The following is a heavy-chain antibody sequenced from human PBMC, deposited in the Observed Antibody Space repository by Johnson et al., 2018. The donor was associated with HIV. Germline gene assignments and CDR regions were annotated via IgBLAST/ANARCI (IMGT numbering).Heavy chain of an antibody. CDR2: IWYDGSNK. V-gene: IGHV3-33*06. D-gene: IGHD3-10*01. CDR3: TKVWGFYYGQYHDAFDI. Sequence: QVQLVESGGGVVQPGRSLRLSCAASGFTFSSYGMHWVRQAPGKGLEWVAVIWYDGSNKYYADSVKGRFTISRDNSKNTLYLQMNSLRPEDTAVYYCTKVWGFYYGQYHDAFDIWGQGTMVTVSS. CDR1: GFTFSSYG. J-gene: IGHJ3*02.